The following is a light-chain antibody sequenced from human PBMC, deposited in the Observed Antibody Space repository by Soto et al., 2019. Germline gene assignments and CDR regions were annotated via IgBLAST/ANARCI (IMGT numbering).Light chain of an antibody. CDR3: QQYNSYSRK. V-gene: IGKV1-5*01. CDR1: QSMSRW. Sequence: DIQMTQSPSTLSASVGDRVTITCRASQSMSRWLVWYQQKPGKAPKLLIYDASSLQSGVPSRFSGSGSGTEFTLTISSPQPDDLATYYCQQYNSYSRKFGQGTKVDIK. J-gene: IGKJ1*01. CDR2: DAS.